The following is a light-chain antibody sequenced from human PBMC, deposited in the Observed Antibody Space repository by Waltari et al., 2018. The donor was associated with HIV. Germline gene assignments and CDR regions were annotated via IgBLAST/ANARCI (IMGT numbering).Light chain of an antibody. Sequence: SVLTQPPSASGTPGQRVTIYCSGSTPNIGSNDVFWYQHLPGAAPKLLFHRNNQRPSGVPGLFSGSTSGTSASLAISGLRSEDEADYYCVAWDDSLRGVVFGGGTKVAAL. CDR1: TPNIGSND. CDR3: VAWDDSLRGVV. V-gene: IGLV1-47*01. CDR2: RNN. J-gene: IGLJ2*01.